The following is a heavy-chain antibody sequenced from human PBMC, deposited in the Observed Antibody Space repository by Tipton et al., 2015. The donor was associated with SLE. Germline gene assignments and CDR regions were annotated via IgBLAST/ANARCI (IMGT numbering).Heavy chain of an antibody. CDR2: IYNSGST. Sequence: TLSLTCTVSGGSISSYYWSWIRQPAGGGLEWIGRIYNSGSTNYNPSLMSRVTISVDTSKNQFSLNLSSVTAADTAVYYCARLVTKRAWFDPWGQGTLVTVSS. CDR3: ARLVTKRAWFDP. D-gene: IGHD6-13*01. J-gene: IGHJ5*02. V-gene: IGHV4-4*07. CDR1: GGSISSYY.